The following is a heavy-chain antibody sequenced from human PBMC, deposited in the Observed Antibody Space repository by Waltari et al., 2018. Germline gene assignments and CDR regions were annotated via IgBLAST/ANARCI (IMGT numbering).Heavy chain of an antibody. CDR2: IYHSGST. D-gene: IGHD3-3*01. CDR3: AREMTSVTIFGVVINPFDY. CDR1: GYSISSGYY. Sequence: QVQLQESGPGLVKPSETLSLTCAVSGYSISSGYYWGWIRQPQGKGLEWIGSIYHSGSTYYNPSLKSRVTISVDTSKNQFSLKLSSVTAADTAVYYCAREMTSVTIFGVVINPFDYWGQGTLVTVSS. J-gene: IGHJ4*02. V-gene: IGHV4-38-2*02.